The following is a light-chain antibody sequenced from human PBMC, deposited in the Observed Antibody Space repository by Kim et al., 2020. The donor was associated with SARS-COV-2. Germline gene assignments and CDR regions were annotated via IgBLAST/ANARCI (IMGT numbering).Light chain of an antibody. CDR1: SSDVGGYNF. Sequence: QSALTQPASVSGSPGQSITISCTGSSSDVGGYNFVSWYQQHPGKAPKLMIYEVSNRPSGVSSRFSGSKSGNTASLTISGLQAEDEADYYCSSYTSSYTVVIGGGTKLTVL. CDR3: SSYTSSYTVV. CDR2: EVS. V-gene: IGLV2-14*01. J-gene: IGLJ2*01.